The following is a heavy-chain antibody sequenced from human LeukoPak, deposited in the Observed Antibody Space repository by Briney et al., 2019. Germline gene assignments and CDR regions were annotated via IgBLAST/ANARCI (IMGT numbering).Heavy chain of an antibody. CDR1: GGTFSSYA. CDR3: ARGVEMLAGAFGY. J-gene: IGHJ4*02. V-gene: IGHV1-69*05. D-gene: IGHD5-24*01. Sequence: SVKVSCKASGGTFSSYAISWVRQAPGQGLEWMGGIIPIFGTANYAQKFQGRVTITTDESTSTAYMELSSLRSEDTAVYYCARGVEMLAGAFGYWGQGTLVTVSS. CDR2: IIPIFGTA.